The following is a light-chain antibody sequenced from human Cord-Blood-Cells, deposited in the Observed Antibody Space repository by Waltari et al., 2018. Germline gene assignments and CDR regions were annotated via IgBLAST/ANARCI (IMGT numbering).Light chain of an antibody. CDR3: QQSYSTPLT. CDR2: AAS. Sequence: DIQMTQSPSSLSAAVGDRVTITCRPRQSISSYLIWYQQKPGKAPKFLIYAASKLQSGVPSTFSGSGSGTDFTLTISSLQPEDFATYYCQQSYSTPLTFGGGTKVEIK. CDR1: QSISSY. J-gene: IGKJ4*01. V-gene: IGKV1-39*01.